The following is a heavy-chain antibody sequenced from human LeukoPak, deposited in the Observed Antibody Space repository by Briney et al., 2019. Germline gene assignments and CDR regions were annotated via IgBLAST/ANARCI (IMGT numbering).Heavy chain of an antibody. V-gene: IGHV3-48*04. Sequence: PGGSLRLSRAPSGFTSSSYSMNWVRQAAGKGLEWVSYISSSSSTIYYADTVKGRFTISRDNAKNSLYLQMNSLRAEYTGVYYCARDNMMTCGGTCYYWGQRTLVTVSS. J-gene: IGHJ4*02. CDR1: GFTSSSYS. CDR2: ISSSSSTI. D-gene: IGHD3-16*01. CDR3: ARDNMMTCGGTCYY.